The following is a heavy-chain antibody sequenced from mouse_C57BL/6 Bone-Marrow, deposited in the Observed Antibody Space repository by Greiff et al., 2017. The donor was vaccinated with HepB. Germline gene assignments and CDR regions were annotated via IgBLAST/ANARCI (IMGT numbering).Heavy chain of an antibody. CDR2: IYPGDGST. D-gene: IGHD2-14*01. J-gene: IGHJ4*01. V-gene: IGHV1-78*01. CDR1: GYTFTDYS. CDR3: ARRVGNYAMDY. Sequence: QVQLQQSDAELVKPGASVKISCKASGYTFTDYSIHWMKQRPEQGLEWIGYIYPGDGSTKYNEKFKGKATLTADKSSSTAYMQLSSLTSEDSAVYFSARRVGNYAMDYWGQGTSVTVSS.